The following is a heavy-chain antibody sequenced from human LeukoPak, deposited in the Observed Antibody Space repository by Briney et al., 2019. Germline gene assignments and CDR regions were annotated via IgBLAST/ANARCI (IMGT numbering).Heavy chain of an antibody. CDR3: ARDTGLVY. CDR2: ISSSSSYI. J-gene: IGHJ4*02. CDR1: GFTFSSYG. V-gene: IGHV3-21*01. D-gene: IGHD3-9*01. Sequence: PGRSLRLSCAASGFTFSSYGMHWVRQAPGKGLEWVSSISSSSSYIYYADSVKGRFTISRDNAKNSLYLQMNSLRAEDTAVYYCARDTGLVYWGQGTLVTVSS.